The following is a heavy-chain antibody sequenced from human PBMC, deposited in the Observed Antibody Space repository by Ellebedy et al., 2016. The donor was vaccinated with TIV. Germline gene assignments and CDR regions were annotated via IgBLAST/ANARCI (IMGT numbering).Heavy chain of an antibody. Sequence: GESLKISCAASGFTFSSCAMSWVRQAPGKGLEWVSAISGSGGNTYYADSVKGRFTISRDNSKNTLYLQMNSLRADDTAVYYCAKGTQWLGRTCFDYWGQGTLVTVSS. CDR3: AKGTQWLGRTCFDY. D-gene: IGHD6-19*01. CDR1: GFTFSSCA. J-gene: IGHJ4*02. V-gene: IGHV3-23*01. CDR2: ISGSGGNT.